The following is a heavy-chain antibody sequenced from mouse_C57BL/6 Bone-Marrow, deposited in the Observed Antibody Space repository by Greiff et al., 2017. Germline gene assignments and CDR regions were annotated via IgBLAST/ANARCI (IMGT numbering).Heavy chain of an antibody. D-gene: IGHD1-1*01. CDR2: IDPNSGGT. CDR1: GYTFTSYW. CDR3: ARTTVVAPYYFDY. V-gene: IGHV1-72*01. Sequence: QVQLQQPGAELVKPGASVKLSCKTSGYTFTSYWMHWVKQRPGRGLEWIGRIDPNSGGTKYNEKFKSKDTLTVDKPSSTAYMQLSSLTSEDSAVYYCARTTVVAPYYFDYWGQGTTLTVSS. J-gene: IGHJ2*01.